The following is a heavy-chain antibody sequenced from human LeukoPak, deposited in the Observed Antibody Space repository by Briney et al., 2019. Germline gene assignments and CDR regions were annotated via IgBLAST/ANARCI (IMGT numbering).Heavy chain of an antibody. CDR1: GGSISDISYY. V-gene: IGHV4-39*01. J-gene: IGHJ5*02. Sequence: SQTVSLTCSVSGGSISDISYYWGWIRQPPGRGLEWIGSGDKSGSTHYNPSLKSRVTMSVDTSKNQFSLKLSSVTAADTAVYYCARHVTRGYSYVGHNWFDPWGQGTLVTVSS. D-gene: IGHD5-18*01. CDR3: ARHVTRGYSYVGHNWFDP. CDR2: GDKSGST.